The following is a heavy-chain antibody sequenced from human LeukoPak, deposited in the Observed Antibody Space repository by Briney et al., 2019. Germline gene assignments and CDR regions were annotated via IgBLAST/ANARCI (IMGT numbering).Heavy chain of an antibody. CDR3: ARDLNWETY. CDR1: GFTFSSYW. D-gene: IGHD7-27*01. V-gene: IGHV3-7*01. CDR2: IKTDGSRI. J-gene: IGHJ4*02. Sequence: GGSLRLSCVASGFTFSSYWMTWVRQAPGKGLEWVANIKTDGSRIYYVDSVKGRFTISRDNAKNSLYLQMNSLRAEDTAVYYCARDLNWETYWGQGTLVSVSS.